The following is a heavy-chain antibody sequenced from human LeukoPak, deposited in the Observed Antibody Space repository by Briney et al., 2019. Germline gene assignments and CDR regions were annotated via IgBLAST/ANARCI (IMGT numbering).Heavy chain of an antibody. CDR2: INPNSGVT. Sequence: GASVKVSCKASGYTFTGYYMHWVRQAPGQGLEWMGWINPNSGVTNYAQKFQGRVTMTRDTSISTAYMELSRLRSDDTAVYYCGRLGGITMVRGVIIELDYWGQGTLVTVSS. CDR3: GRLGGITMVRGVIIELDY. V-gene: IGHV1-2*02. CDR1: GYTFTGYY. D-gene: IGHD3-10*01. J-gene: IGHJ4*02.